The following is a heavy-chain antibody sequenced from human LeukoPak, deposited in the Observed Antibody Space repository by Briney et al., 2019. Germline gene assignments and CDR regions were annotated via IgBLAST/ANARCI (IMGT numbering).Heavy chain of an antibody. CDR2: ISAYNGNT. J-gene: IGHJ4*02. Sequence: GASVKVSCKASGHTFTSYDINWVRQATGQGLEWMGWISAYNGNTNYAQKFQGRVTMTTDTSTNAAYMELRSLTSDDTAVYYCARARGSFDYWGQGTLVTVAS. CDR1: GHTFTSYD. V-gene: IGHV1-18*01. CDR3: ARARGSFDY.